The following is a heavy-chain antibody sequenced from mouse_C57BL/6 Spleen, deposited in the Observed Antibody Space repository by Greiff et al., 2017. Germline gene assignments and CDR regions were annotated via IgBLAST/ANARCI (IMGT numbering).Heavy chain of an antibody. V-gene: IGHV1-80*01. J-gene: IGHJ4*01. D-gene: IGHD3-1*01. CDR3: ARGGSGPYYAMDY. CDR1: GYAFSSYW. CDR2: IYPGDGDT. Sequence: QVQLKESGAELVKPGASVKISCKASGYAFSSYWMNWVKQRPGKGLEWIGQIYPGDGDTNYNGKFKGKATLTADKSSSTAYMQLSSLTSEDSAVYFCARGGSGPYYAMDYWGQGTSVTVSS.